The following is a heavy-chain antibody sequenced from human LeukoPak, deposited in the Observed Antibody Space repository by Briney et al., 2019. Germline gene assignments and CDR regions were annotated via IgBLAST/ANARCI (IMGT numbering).Heavy chain of an antibody. J-gene: IGHJ4*02. CDR3: ARVTGYIVEDYFDY. V-gene: IGHV4-59*01. CDR2: IYYSGST. D-gene: IGHD3-22*01. CDR1: GGSISSYY. Sequence: SETLSLTCSVSGGSISSYYWSWIRQPPGKGLEWIGYIYYSGSTNYNPSLKSRVTISVDTSKNQFSLRLSSVTAADTAVYYCARVTGYIVEDYFDYWGQGTLVTVTS.